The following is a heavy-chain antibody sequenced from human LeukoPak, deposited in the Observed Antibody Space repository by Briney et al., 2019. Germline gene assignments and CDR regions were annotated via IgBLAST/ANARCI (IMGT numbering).Heavy chain of an antibody. CDR3: AKDSTHTYYYDSSGYTSH. D-gene: IGHD3-22*01. CDR2: ITTSGGIK. J-gene: IGHJ4*02. CDR1: GFTFSNYE. Sequence: GGSLRLSCATSGFTFSNYEKIWVRQAPGKGLEWVSYITTSGGIKSYADSVKGRFTISRDNSKNTLYLQMNSLRAEDTAVYYCAKDSTHTYYYDSSGYTSHWGQGTLVTVSS. V-gene: IGHV3-48*03.